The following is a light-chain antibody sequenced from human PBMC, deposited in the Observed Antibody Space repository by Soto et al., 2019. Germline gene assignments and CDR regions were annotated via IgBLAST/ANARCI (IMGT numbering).Light chain of an antibody. CDR3: QKYMIAPWT. CDR2: GAF. J-gene: IGKJ1*01. V-gene: IGKV1-27*01. CDR1: QDISNY. Sequence: DIQLTQSPSSLSASVGDRVTITCRASQDISNYLDWYQQKPVKVPNLLMYGAFALRSGVPSRFSGSGPWTDFTLTIISLQPEEWATDDCQKYMIAPWTFGQGTNVEI.